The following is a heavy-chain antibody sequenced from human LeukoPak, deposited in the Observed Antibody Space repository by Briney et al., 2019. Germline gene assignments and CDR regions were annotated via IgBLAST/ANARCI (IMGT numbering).Heavy chain of an antibody. CDR1: GFRISSNW. Sequence: GGSLRLSCEASGFRISSNWMNWVRQVPGKGLEWVGNINQDGSVKHYVDSVKGRFTISRDNSKNTLYLQMNSLRAEDTAVYYCAKDLTTTVTTAIDCWGQGTLVTVSS. CDR2: INQDGSVK. J-gene: IGHJ4*02. CDR3: AKDLTTTVTTAIDC. V-gene: IGHV3-7*01. D-gene: IGHD4-17*01.